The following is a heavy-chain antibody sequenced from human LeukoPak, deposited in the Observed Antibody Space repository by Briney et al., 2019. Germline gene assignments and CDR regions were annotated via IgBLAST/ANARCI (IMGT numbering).Heavy chain of an antibody. CDR2: ISYDGSNK. CDR1: GFTFSSYG. J-gene: IGHJ6*02. CDR3: ARRPIKYYYYGMDV. Sequence: GGSLRLSCAASGFTFSSYGMHWVRQAPGKGLEWVTVISYDGSNKYYADSVKGRFTISRDNSKNTLYLQMNSLRAEDTAVYYCARRPIKYYYYGMDVWGQGTTVTASS. V-gene: IGHV3-30*03.